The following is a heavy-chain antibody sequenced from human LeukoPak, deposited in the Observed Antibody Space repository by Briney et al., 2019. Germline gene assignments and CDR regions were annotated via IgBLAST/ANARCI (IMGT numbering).Heavy chain of an antibody. CDR1: GSGFSSHH. V-gene: IGHV3-48*04. CDR3: ARERQQPDYYGMDV. J-gene: IGHJ6*02. Sequence: GSLRLSCAVSGSGFSSHHFHWVRQAPGKGLEWVSFISRNSRTTYYADSVKGRFTISRDDAKNLVYLQMNSLGAEDTAVYYCARERQQPDYYGMDVWGQGTTVTVSS. CDR2: ISRNSRTT. D-gene: IGHD6-13*01.